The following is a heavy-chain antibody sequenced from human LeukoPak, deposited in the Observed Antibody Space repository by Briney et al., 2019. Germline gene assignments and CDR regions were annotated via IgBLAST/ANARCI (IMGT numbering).Heavy chain of an antibody. CDR3: ARVENYGSGSSEYWFDP. CDR2: ISYSGST. J-gene: IGHJ5*02. D-gene: IGHD3-10*01. CDR1: GGSISSHY. V-gene: IGHV4-59*11. Sequence: SETLSLTCTVSGGSISSHYWSWIRQPPGKGLEWIGYISYSGSTNSSPSLKSRVTISVDTSKNQFSLKLSSVTAAETAVYYCARVENYGSGSSEYWFDPWGQGTLVTVSS.